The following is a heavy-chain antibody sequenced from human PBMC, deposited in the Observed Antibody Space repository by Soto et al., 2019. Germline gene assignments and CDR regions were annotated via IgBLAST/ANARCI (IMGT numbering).Heavy chain of an antibody. J-gene: IGHJ2*01. D-gene: IGHD4-17*01. CDR3: ARGLVTKVATPNWYFDL. CDR1: GFSFGNYW. CDR2: INQDGSEK. Sequence: GWSLRLSCAASGFSFGNYWMSWVRQAPGRGLEWVANINQDGSEKSYADSVRGRFTISRDNAKNSPDLQMNSLRVEDTAVYYCARGLVTKVATPNWYFDLWGRGTMVTVYS. V-gene: IGHV3-7*04.